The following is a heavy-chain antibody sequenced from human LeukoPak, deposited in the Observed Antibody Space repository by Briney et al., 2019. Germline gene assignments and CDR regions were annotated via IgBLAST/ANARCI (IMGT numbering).Heavy chain of an antibody. V-gene: IGHV3-9*01. CDR1: GFTFDDYA. Sequence: GRSLRLSCAASGFTFDDYAIHWVRQAPGKGLEWVSGITWNNGFIEYADSVKGRFTISRDNAKNSLILQVNSLRPEDTALYYCAKVRSLSLAATEPLDYWGQGTLVTVSS. CDR2: ITWNNGFI. D-gene: IGHD6-6*01. J-gene: IGHJ4*02. CDR3: AKVRSLSLAATEPLDY.